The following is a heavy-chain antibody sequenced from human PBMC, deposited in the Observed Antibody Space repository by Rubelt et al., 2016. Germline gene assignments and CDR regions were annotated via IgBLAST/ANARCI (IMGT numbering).Heavy chain of an antibody. CDR2: FDPEDGET. V-gene: IGHV1-24*01. D-gene: IGHD3-10*01. Sequence: QVQLVQSGSELKKPGASVKVSCKVSGYTLTELSMHWVRQAPGKGLEWMGGFDPEDGETIYAQKFQGRVTMTEDTSTDTAYMELSSLRSEDTAVYYCATVSDITMVRGVIYYYYGMDVWGQGTTVTVSS. CDR1: GYTLTELS. CDR3: ATVSDITMVRGVIYYYYGMDV. J-gene: IGHJ6*02.